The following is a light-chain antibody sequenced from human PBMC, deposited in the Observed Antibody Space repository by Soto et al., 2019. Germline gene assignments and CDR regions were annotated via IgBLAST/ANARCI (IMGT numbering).Light chain of an antibody. CDR3: QQYNNWPLYT. V-gene: IGKV3-15*01. CDR1: QSVSSN. Sequence: EIVMTQSPATLSVSPGERATLSCRASQSVSSNLAWYQQKPGQAPMILIYGASTRATRIPARFSGSGSGTEFTLTISSLQSEDFAVYYCQQYNNWPLYTFGQGTKLEIK. J-gene: IGKJ2*01. CDR2: GAS.